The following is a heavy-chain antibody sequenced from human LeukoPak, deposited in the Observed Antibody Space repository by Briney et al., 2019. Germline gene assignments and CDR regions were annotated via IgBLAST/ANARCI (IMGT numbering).Heavy chain of an antibody. Sequence: GGSLTLSCAASGFTVSNNYMSWVRQAPGKGLEWVSVIYSGGSTYYADSVKGRFTISRDNSKNTLYLQMNSLRAEDTAVYYCARIKPAPGASYFDYWGQGTLVTVSS. V-gene: IGHV3-53*01. D-gene: IGHD1-14*01. J-gene: IGHJ4*02. CDR2: IYSGGST. CDR1: GFTVSNNY. CDR3: ARIKPAPGASYFDY.